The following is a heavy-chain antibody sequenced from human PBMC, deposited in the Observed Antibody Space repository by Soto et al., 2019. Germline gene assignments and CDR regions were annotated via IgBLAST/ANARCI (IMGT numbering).Heavy chain of an antibody. CDR1: GKSLSGYY. J-gene: IGHJ4*02. Sequence: QVQLQQWGAGLLKPSETLSLTCAVYGKSLSGYYWSWIRQPPGKALEWLGEINHSGNTNYNPSLKSRVTISVDTSKTHLFLNLSSVTAADTAMYYCARHHVRGRTIAGAAEFWGQGTLVTVSS. D-gene: IGHD1-26*01. CDR2: INHSGNT. V-gene: IGHV4-34*01. CDR3: ARHHVRGRTIAGAAEF.